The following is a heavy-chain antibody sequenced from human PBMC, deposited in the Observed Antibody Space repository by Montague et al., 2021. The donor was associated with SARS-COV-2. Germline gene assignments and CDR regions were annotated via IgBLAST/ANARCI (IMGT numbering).Heavy chain of an antibody. Sequence: SETLSLTCTVSGGSISSYYWSWIRQSPGRGLQWIGYISYSGRTNYNPSLKSRVTISVDTSKNQFSLRLSSVTAADTAVYYCAKFPRTQLIFGLLNYGMDVWGQGTTVTVSS. CDR3: AKFPRTQLIFGLLNYGMDV. CDR2: ISYSGRT. V-gene: IGHV4-59*01. J-gene: IGHJ6*02. CDR1: GGSISSYY. D-gene: IGHD2-2*01.